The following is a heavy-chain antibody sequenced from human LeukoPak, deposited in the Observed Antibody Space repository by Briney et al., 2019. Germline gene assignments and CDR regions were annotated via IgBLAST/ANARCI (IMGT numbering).Heavy chain of an antibody. CDR2: INHSGST. CDR3: ASGRWNYFDY. Sequence: KASETLSLTCAVYGGSFSGYYWSWIRQPPGKGLEWIGEINHSGSTNYNPSLKSRVTISVDTSKNQFSLKLSSVTAADTAVYHCASGRWNYFDYWGQGTLVTVSS. D-gene: IGHD4-23*01. J-gene: IGHJ4*02. CDR1: GGSFSGYY. V-gene: IGHV4-34*01.